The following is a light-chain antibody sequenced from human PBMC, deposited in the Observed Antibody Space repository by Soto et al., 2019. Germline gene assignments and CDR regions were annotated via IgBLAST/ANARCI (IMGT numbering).Light chain of an antibody. CDR1: SSNIGAGYD. V-gene: IGLV1-40*01. CDR2: GNS. CDR3: QSYDSSLSGYG. Sequence: QSVLTQPPSVSGAPGQRVTISCTGSSSNIGAGYDVHWYQQLPGTAPKLLIYGNSNRPSGVPDRFSGSKSGTSASLAITGLQAEDEADYYCQSYDSSLSGYGFGGGTKLPVL. J-gene: IGLJ3*02.